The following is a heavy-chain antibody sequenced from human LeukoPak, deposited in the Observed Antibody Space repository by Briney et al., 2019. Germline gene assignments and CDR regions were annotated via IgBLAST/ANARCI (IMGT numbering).Heavy chain of an antibody. CDR2: IYTSGST. CDR3: ARASYSYDINGWVPFDY. V-gene: IGHV4-61*02. J-gene: IGHJ4*02. Sequence: PSQTLSLTCTVSGNSISSGDNYWSWIRQPAGKGLEWVGRIYTSGSTNYNPSLKSRVTISGDTSKNQFSLRLSSVTAADTAVYYCARASYSYDINGWVPFDYWGQGTLVTVSS. CDR1: GNSISSGDNY. D-gene: IGHD3-22*01.